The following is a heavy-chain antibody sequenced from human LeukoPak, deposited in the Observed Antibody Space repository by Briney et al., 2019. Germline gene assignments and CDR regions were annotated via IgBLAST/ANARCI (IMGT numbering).Heavy chain of an antibody. Sequence: ASVKVSCKASGYTFTSYDINWVRQATGQGLEWMGWMNPNSGNTGYAQKFQGRVTITRNTSISTAYMELSSLRSDDTAVYYCARDSPQMATIKFDIWGQGTMVTVSS. CDR3: ARDSPQMATIKFDI. CDR2: MNPNSGNT. J-gene: IGHJ3*02. CDR1: GYTFTSYD. V-gene: IGHV1-8*03. D-gene: IGHD5-24*01.